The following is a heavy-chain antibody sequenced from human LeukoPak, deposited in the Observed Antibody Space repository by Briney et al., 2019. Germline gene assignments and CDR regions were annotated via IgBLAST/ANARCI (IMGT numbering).Heavy chain of an antibody. V-gene: IGHV3-23*01. CDR1: GFTVTNYA. D-gene: IGHD2-8*02. Sequence: GGSLRLSCAASGFTVTNYAMSWVRQTPGKGLEWVSATVGSRPDTYHADSVKGRFTVSRDNSRNTLYLQMNNLRIEDSAVYYCTKAPLMSCTGAFCYPFDSWGQGVLVTVSS. CDR2: TVGSRPDT. CDR3: TKAPLMSCTGAFCYPFDS. J-gene: IGHJ4*02.